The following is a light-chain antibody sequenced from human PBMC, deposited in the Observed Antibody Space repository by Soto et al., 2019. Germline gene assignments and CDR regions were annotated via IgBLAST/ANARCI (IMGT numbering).Light chain of an antibody. V-gene: IGLV2-14*01. CDR3: NSYTTSSSWV. CDR2: EVS. CDR1: SSDVGVYNY. Sequence: QSVLTQPAAVSGSPGQSITISCTGTSSDVGVYNYVSWYQHHPGKAPKLMIYEVSNRPSGVSNRFSGSKSGNTASLTISGLQAEDEADYYCNSYTTSSSWVFGGGTKVTAL. J-gene: IGLJ3*02.